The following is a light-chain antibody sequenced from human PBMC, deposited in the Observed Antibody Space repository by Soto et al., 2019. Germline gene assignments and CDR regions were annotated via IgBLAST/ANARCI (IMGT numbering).Light chain of an antibody. CDR3: LQALQAPFT. Sequence: DLVMTQSPLSLPASPGEPASMSCRSSQSLLHSNGRTYLDWYLQKPVQSPQHLIHWSSYRASGVPDMFSSSGSGTDITLKISRVEAEDVGVYYCLQALQAPFTFGRGTKLDIK. J-gene: IGKJ2*01. CDR2: WSS. V-gene: IGKV2-28*01. CDR1: QSLLHSNGRTY.